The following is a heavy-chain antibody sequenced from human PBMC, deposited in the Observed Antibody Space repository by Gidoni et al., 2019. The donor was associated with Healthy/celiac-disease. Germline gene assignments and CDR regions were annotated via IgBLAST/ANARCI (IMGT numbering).Heavy chain of an antibody. CDR2: ISWNSGSI. D-gene: IGHD6-13*01. CDR3: AKGKLAAAGTVLDY. CDR1: GFTFDDYA. Sequence: EVQLVESGGGLVQPGRSLRLSCAASGFTFDDYAMHWVRQAPGKGLEWVSGISWNSGSIGYADSVKGRFTISRDNAKNSLYLQMNSLRAEDTALYYCAKGKLAAAGTVLDYWGQGTLVTVSS. V-gene: IGHV3-9*01. J-gene: IGHJ4*02.